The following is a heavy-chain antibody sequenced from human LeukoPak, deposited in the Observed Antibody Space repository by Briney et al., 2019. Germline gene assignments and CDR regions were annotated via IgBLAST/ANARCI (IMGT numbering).Heavy chain of an antibody. J-gene: IGHJ4*02. CDR2: IYHGGST. CDR1: GYSISSGYY. Sequence: SETLSLTCTVSGYSISSGYYWGWIRQPPGKGLEWIGSIYHGGSTNYNPSLKSRVTISVDTSKNQFSLKLSSVTAADTAVYYCARGSYDILTGYPYYFDYWGQGTLVTVSS. CDR3: ARGSYDILTGYPYYFDY. D-gene: IGHD3-9*01. V-gene: IGHV4-38-2*02.